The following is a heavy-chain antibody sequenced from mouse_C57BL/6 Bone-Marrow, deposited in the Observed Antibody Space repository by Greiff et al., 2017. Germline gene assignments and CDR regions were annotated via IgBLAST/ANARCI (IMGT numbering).Heavy chain of an antibody. CDR3: ARRYYGSSYEFDY. V-gene: IGHV5-17*01. J-gene: IGHJ2*01. Sequence: EVQLVESGGGLVKPGGSLSLSCAASGFTFSDYGMHWVRQAPEKGLEWVAYISSGSSTIYSAATVKGRFTISRYNAKNTLFLQMTSLRSEDTAMYYCARRYYGSSYEFDYWGQGTTLTVSS. CDR1: GFTFSDYG. CDR2: ISSGSSTI. D-gene: IGHD1-1*01.